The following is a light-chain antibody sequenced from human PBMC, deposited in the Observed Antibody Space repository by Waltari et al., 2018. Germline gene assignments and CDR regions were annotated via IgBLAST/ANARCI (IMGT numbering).Light chain of an antibody. Sequence: SYVLTQPHSVSVAPGQTARITCGGDNIEAKSVHWYQQKPGQAPVVVVFDDSDRPSGIPERFSGANSGNTATLTISRVEGGDEADDFCQVWDSSGDLLVIFGGGTKLTVL. CDR3: QVWDSSGDLLVI. CDR1: NIEAKS. V-gene: IGLV3-21*02. CDR2: DDS. J-gene: IGLJ2*01.